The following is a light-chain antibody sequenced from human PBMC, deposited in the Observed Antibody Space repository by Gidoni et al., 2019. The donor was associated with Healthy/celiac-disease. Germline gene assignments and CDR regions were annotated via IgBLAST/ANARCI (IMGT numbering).Light chain of an antibody. V-gene: IGKV3-20*01. CDR1: QSVSSSY. CDR3: QQYDSSPET. CDR2: GAS. Sequence: EIVLTQSPRTPSSSPGERATLSCRASQSVSSSYLAWYQQKPGQAPRLLIYGASSRATGIPDSFSGSGSGTDFTLTISRLEPEDFAVYYCQQYDSSPETFGQGTKVEIK. J-gene: IGKJ2*01.